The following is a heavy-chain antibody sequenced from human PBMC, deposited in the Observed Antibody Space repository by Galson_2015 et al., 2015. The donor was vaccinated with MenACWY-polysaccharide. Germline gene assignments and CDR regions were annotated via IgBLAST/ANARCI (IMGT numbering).Heavy chain of an antibody. CDR2: INGGSSTI. V-gene: IGHV3-48*02. D-gene: IGHD6-13*01. CDR3: ARDSGIAGADDY. CDR1: GFTFSTHS. Sequence: SLRISCAASGFTFSTHSMTWVRQAPGKGLEWVSYINGGSSTIYYADSVKGRFTISRDHAKNSLYLQMNSLRDDDTAVYYCARDSGIAGADDYCGQGTLVTVSS. J-gene: IGHJ4*02.